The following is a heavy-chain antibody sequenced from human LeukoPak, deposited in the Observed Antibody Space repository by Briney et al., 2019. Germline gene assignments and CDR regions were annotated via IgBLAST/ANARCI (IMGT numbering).Heavy chain of an antibody. Sequence: ASVKVSCKASGYTFTSYYMHWVRQAPGRGLEWMGIINPSGGSTSYAQKFQGRVTMTRDMSTSTVYMELSSLRSEDTAVYYCARPRSGSYPIDYWGQGTLVTVSS. V-gene: IGHV1-46*01. D-gene: IGHD3-10*01. CDR2: INPSGGST. CDR3: ARPRSGSYPIDY. J-gene: IGHJ4*02. CDR1: GYTFTSYY.